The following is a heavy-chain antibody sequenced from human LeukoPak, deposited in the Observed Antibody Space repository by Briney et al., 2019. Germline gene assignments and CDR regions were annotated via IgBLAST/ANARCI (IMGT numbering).Heavy chain of an antibody. CDR2: TYYRSKWYN. CDR1: GDSVSSNSS. D-gene: IGHD6-6*01. J-gene: IGHJ4*02. CDR3: AREFSSSSGASYYFDY. V-gene: IGHV6-1*01. Sequence: SQTLSLTCAISGDSVSSNSSWNWIRQSPSRGLEWLGRTYYRSKWYNDYVVSVKSRININPDTSKNQFSLQLNSVTPEDTAVYYCAREFSSSSGASYYFDYWGQGTLVTVSP.